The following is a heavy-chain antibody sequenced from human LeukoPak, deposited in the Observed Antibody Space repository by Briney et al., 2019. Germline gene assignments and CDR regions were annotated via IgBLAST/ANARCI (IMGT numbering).Heavy chain of an antibody. J-gene: IGHJ4*02. CDR2: ISSSGSYI. CDR1: GFTFSSYG. D-gene: IGHD6-19*01. Sequence: GGSLRLSCATSGFTFSSYGMHWVRQAPGKGLEWVSSISSSGSYIYYADSVKGRFTISRDNAKNSLYLQMNSLRAEDTAVYYCARALYSSGWYPDYWGQGTLVTVSS. CDR3: ARALYSSGWYPDY. V-gene: IGHV3-21*01.